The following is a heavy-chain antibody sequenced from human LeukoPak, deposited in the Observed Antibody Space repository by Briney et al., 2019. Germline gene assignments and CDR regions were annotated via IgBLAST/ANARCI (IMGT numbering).Heavy chain of an antibody. J-gene: IGHJ2*01. CDR3: ARHRATKYSGDWYFDL. D-gene: IGHD2/OR15-2a*01. CDR1: GGSSSSYY. Sequence: PSETLSLTCTVSGGSSSSYYWSWIRQPPGKRLEWIGYIHTTGSTNYNPSLKSRVSISVDTTKNQFSLKLTSVTAADTAVYYCARHRATKYSGDWYFDLWGRGNLVTVSS. V-gene: IGHV4-4*09. CDR2: IHTTGST.